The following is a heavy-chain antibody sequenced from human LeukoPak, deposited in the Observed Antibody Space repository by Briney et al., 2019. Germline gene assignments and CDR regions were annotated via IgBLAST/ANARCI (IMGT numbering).Heavy chain of an antibody. D-gene: IGHD1-26*01. CDR1: GFTFSSYA. CDR2: ISGSGGST. V-gene: IGHV3-23*01. J-gene: IGHJ4*02. Sequence: GGSLRLSCAASGFTFSSYAMSWVRQAPGKGPEWVSAISGSGGSTYYADSVKGRFTISRDNSKNTLYLQMNSLRAEDTAVYYCAKDRPPSGELLMGTYYFDYWGQGTLVTVSS. CDR3: AKDRPPSGELLMGTYYFDY.